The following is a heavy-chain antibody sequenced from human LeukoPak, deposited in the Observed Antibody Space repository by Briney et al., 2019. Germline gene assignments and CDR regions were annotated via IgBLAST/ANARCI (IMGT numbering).Heavy chain of an antibody. J-gene: IGHJ4*02. Sequence: GGSLRLSCAASGFTFSSYEMNWVRQAPGKGLEWVSYISSSGSTTHYADSLKGRFTVSRDNAKNSLYLRMNNLRAEDTAVYYCARGEYYFDYWGQGTLVTVSS. V-gene: IGHV3-48*03. CDR2: ISSSGSTT. CDR3: ARGEYYFDY. CDR1: GFTFSSYE.